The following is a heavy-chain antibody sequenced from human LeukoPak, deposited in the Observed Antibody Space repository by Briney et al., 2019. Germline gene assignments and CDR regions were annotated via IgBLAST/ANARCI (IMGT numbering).Heavy chain of an antibody. D-gene: IGHD6-19*01. CDR1: GGSISSGSYY. CDR3: ARVGAIAVAGYYFDY. Sequence: PSQTLSLTCTVSGGSISSGSYYWSWIRQPAGKGLEWIGRIYTSGSTNYNPSLKSRVTISVDTTKNQFSLKLSSVTAADTAVYYCARVGAIAVAGYYFDYWGQGTLVTVSS. CDR2: IYTSGST. J-gene: IGHJ4*02. V-gene: IGHV4-61*02.